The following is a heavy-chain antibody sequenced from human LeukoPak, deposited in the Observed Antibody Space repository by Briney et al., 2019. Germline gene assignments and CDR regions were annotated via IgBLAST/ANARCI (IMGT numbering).Heavy chain of an antibody. CDR2: IYYSGST. V-gene: IGHV4-59*12. D-gene: IGHD1/OR15-1a*01. CDR1: GGSISSYY. CDR3: AEYNWNNDAFDI. Sequence: PSETLSLTCTVSGGSISSYYWSWVRQPPGKGLEWIGYIYYSGSTNYNPSLKSRVTMSVDTSKNQFSLKLSSVTAADTAVYYCAEYNWNNDAFDIWGQGTMVTVSS. J-gene: IGHJ3*02.